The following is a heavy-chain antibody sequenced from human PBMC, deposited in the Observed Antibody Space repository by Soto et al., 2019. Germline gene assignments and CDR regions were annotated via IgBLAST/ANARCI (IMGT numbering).Heavy chain of an antibody. Sequence: QVQLVQSGAEVKKPGSSVKVSCTASGGTFSSYAINWVRQAPGQGLEWMGGIIPIFGTADYAQKFQGRVTITADEATSTAYMELRSLRSEDTAVYYCARAVAGGVYYYYGMDVWGQGTTVTVSS. V-gene: IGHV1-69*12. D-gene: IGHD6-19*01. CDR1: GGTFSSYA. CDR2: IIPIFGTA. CDR3: ARAVAGGVYYYYGMDV. J-gene: IGHJ6*02.